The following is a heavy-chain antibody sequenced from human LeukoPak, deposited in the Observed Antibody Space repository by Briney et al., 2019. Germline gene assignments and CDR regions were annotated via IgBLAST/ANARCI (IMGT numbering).Heavy chain of an antibody. CDR2: IYTSGST. CDR3: ARQSWSTSWNNWFDP. J-gene: IGHJ5*02. Sequence: SETLSLTCTVSGGSISSYYWSWIRQPPGKGLEWIGYIYTSGSTNYNPSLKSRVTISVDTSKNQFSLKLSSVTAADTAVYYCARQSWSTSWNNWFDPWGQGTLVTVSS. V-gene: IGHV4-4*09. D-gene: IGHD2-2*01. CDR1: GGSISSYY.